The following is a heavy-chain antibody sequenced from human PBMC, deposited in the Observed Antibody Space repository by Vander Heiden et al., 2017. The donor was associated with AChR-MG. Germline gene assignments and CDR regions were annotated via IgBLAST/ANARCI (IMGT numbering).Heavy chain of an antibody. CDR2: IYTSGST. V-gene: IGHV4-4*07. J-gene: IGHJ6*03. CDR1: GGSISSYY. Sequence: QVQLQESGPGLVKPSETLSLTCTVSGGSISSYYWSWIRQPAGKGLEWIGRIYTSGSTNYNPSLKSRVTMSVDTSKNQFSLKLSSVTAADTAVYYCARSTWSFQFYYYYYYMDVWGKGTTVTVSS. CDR3: ARSTWSFQFYYYYYYMDV. D-gene: IGHD2-15*01.